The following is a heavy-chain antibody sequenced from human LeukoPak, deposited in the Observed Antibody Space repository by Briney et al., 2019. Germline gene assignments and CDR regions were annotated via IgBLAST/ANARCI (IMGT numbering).Heavy chain of an antibody. Sequence: GGSLRLSCAASGFTFSSYSMNWVRQAPGKGLEWVSYISSSSSYIYYADSVKGRFTISRDNSQNTLYLQMNSLRAEDTAIYYCAIEGFLKDFDFWGQGTLVTVSS. D-gene: IGHD3-10*01. J-gene: IGHJ4*02. CDR1: GFTFSSYS. V-gene: IGHV3-21*04. CDR3: AIEGFLKDFDF. CDR2: ISSSSSYI.